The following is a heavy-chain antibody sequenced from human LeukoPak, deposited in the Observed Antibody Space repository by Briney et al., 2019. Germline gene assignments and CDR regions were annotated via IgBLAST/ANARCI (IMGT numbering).Heavy chain of an antibody. CDR3: ARDYIAARPFIGY. V-gene: IGHV1-18*04. CDR1: GYTFTGYY. D-gene: IGHD6-6*01. J-gene: IGHJ4*02. Sequence: ASVKVSCKASGYTFTGYYMHWVRQAPGQGLEWMGWISAYNGNTNYAQKLQGRVTMTTDTSTSTAYMELRSLRSDDTAVYYCARDYIAARPFIGYWGQGTLVTVSS. CDR2: ISAYNGNT.